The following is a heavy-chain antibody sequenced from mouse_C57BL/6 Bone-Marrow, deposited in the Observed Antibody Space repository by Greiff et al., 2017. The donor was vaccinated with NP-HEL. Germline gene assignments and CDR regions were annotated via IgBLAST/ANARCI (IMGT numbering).Heavy chain of an antibody. D-gene: IGHD3-2*02. CDR1: GFNIKNTY. Sequence: EVQLQQSVAELVRPGASVKLSCTASGFNIKNTYMHWVKQRPEQGLEWIGRIDPANGNTKYAPKFQGKATITADTSSNTAYLQLSRLTSADTAIYYCASFTAQAKVWFAYWGQGTLVTVSA. CDR2: IDPANGNT. V-gene: IGHV14-3*01. J-gene: IGHJ3*01. CDR3: ASFTAQAKVWFAY.